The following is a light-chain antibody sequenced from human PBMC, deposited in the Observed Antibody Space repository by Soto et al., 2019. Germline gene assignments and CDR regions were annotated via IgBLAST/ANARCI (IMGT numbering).Light chain of an antibody. V-gene: IGKV1-5*03. Sequence: DIQMTQSPSTLSASVGDSVTITCRASQSISWWVAWFQQRPGKAPKLLISEASNLEGWVPSRFSGSGYGTEFTLTISSLQPDDFASYSCQQYHTSPWTFGQGTKVEIK. J-gene: IGKJ1*01. CDR2: EAS. CDR1: QSISWW. CDR3: QQYHTSPWT.